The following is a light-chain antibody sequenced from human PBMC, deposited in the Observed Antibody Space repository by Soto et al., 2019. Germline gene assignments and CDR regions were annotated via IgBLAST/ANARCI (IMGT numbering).Light chain of an antibody. CDR2: DAS. J-gene: IGKJ5*01. CDR3: QQADSFPIT. Sequence: DIQMTQSPCTLSXXXXXXXXXXXGASQSISKWLAWYQQKPGTAPKLLIYDASNLESGVPSRFSGYGSGTDFTLSISSLQPEDFATYYCQQADSFPITFGQGTRLEI. CDR1: QSISKW. V-gene: IGKV1-5*01.